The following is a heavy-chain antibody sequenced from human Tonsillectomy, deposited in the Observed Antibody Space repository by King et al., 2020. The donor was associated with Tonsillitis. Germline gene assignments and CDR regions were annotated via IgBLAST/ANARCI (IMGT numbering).Heavy chain of an antibody. CDR1: GFTFSNYW. CDR2: IKQDGSEK. Sequence: VQLVESGGDLVQPGGSLRLSCAASGFTFSNYWMSWARQAPGRGLEWVAVIKQDGSEKFYAGSVKGRFTVSRDNPKNLLYLQMDSLTVEDTALYYCTRDWGGAWGQGTLVTVSS. J-gene: IGHJ5*02. D-gene: IGHD3-10*01. CDR3: TRDWGGA. V-gene: IGHV3-7*03.